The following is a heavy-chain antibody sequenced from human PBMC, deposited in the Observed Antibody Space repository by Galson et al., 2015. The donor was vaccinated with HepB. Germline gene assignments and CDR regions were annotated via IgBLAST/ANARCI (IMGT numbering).Heavy chain of an antibody. J-gene: IGHJ6*03. Sequence: SLRLSCAASGFTFSDYAMSWVRQAPGKGLEWVSVITSGGSTYYADSVKGRFTISRDNSKNTLYLQMNSLGAEDTAVYYCARGWTTSYYYYYYMDVWGKGTTVTVSS. CDR2: ITSGGST. V-gene: IGHV3-23*01. CDR1: GFTFSDYA. D-gene: IGHD4-17*01. CDR3: ARGWTTSYYYYYYMDV.